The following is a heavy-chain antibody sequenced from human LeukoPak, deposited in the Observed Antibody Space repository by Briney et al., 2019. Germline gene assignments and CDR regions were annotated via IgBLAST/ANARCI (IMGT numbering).Heavy chain of an antibody. V-gene: IGHV4-59*02. CDR3: ARDHYDYVWGSYRYAFDI. CDR2: IHYSGRT. CDR1: GDSVSSYF. Sequence: SETLSLTCTVSGDSVSSYFWTWIRQPPGKGLEWIGNIHYSGRTYYNPSLKSRVTISVDTSKNQFSLRLYSVTAADTAVYYCARDHYDYVWGSYRYAFDIWGQGTMVTVSS. J-gene: IGHJ3*02. D-gene: IGHD3-16*02.